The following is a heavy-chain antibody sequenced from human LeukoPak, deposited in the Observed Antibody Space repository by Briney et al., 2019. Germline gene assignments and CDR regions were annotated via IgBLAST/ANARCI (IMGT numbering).Heavy chain of an antibody. D-gene: IGHD1/OR15-1a*01. CDR2: IKSDGSGI. J-gene: IGHJ6*04. Sequence: GGSLRLSCAASGFTFSSYWMSWVRQAPGKGLEGVANIKSDGSGISYVDTVKGRFIISRDNARNSLYLQMNSLRVEDTAVYFCAGGNSMDVWGKGTAVTVSS. V-gene: IGHV3-7*03. CDR1: GFTFSSYW. CDR3: AGGNSMDV.